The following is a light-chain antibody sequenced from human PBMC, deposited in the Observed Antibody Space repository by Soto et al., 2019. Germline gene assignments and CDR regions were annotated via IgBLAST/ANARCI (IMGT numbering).Light chain of an antibody. CDR3: GTWDSSLSAGV. CDR2: DNN. Sequence: QAVLTQPPSLSAAPGQKVTISCSGSSFNIGNNYVSWYQQLPGTAPKLLIYDNNNRPSGIPDRFSGSKSGTSATLGITGLQTGDEADYYCGTWDSSLSAGVFGTGTKVTVL. V-gene: IGLV1-51*01. J-gene: IGLJ1*01. CDR1: SFNIGNNY.